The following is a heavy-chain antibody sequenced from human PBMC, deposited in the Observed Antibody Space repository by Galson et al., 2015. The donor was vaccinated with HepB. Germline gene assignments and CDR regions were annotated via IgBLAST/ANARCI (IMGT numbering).Heavy chain of an antibody. CDR2: IYWDDDK. V-gene: IGHV2-5*02. CDR3: AHSYSRPSIGYYYYGMDV. Sequence: PALVKPTQTLTLTCTFSGFSLSTSGVGVGWIRQPPGKALEWLALIYWDDDKRYSPSLKSRLTITKDTSKNQVVLTMTNMDPVDTATYYCAHSYSRPSIGYYYYGMDVWGQGTTVTVSS. D-gene: IGHD6-13*01. J-gene: IGHJ6*02. CDR1: GFSLSTSGVG.